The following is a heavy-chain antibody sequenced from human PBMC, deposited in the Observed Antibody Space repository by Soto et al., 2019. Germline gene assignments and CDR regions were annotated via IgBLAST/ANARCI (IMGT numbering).Heavy chain of an antibody. CDR1: DDFA. CDR2: VRSKTYDGAA. CDR3: TRDGDFYGFDV. D-gene: IGHD3-3*01. J-gene: IGHJ6*02. Sequence: DDFALTWVRQAPGKGLEWLGLVRSKTYDGAAEYAASVKGRFTISRDESTSTAFLQMNRLKTEDTAVYYCTRDGDFYGFDVWGQGTTVTVSS. V-gene: IGHV3-49*04.